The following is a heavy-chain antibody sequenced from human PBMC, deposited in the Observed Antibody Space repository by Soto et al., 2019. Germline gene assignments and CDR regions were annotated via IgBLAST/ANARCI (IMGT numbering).Heavy chain of an antibody. D-gene: IGHD3-3*01. J-gene: IGHJ6*03. CDR2: INHSGST. CDR3: ARDLHAFYVFWSGYSNYYYYYYMDV. Sequence: TSETLSLTCAVYGGSFSGYYWSWIRQPPGKGLEWIGEINHSGSTNYNPSLKSRVTISVDTSKNQLSLKLSSVTAADTAVYYCARDLHAFYVFWSGYSNYYYYYYMDVWGKGTTVTVSS. CDR1: GGSFSGYY. V-gene: IGHV4-34*01.